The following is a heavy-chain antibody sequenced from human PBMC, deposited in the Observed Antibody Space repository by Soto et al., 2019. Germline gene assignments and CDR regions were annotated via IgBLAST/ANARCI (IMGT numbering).Heavy chain of an antibody. V-gene: IGHV3-23*01. J-gene: IGHJ4*02. CDR3: AKDSPILSGESY. CDR1: GFTFSTYA. D-gene: IGHD7-27*01. CDR2: ISGSGGTT. Sequence: EVQLLESGGGLVQPGGSLRLSCAASGFTFSTYAMSWVRQAPGKGLEGVSAISGSGGTTYYADSVKGRFTMSRDNSKNTLYLQMHSLRAEDTAVYYCAKDSPILSGESYWGQGTLVTVSS.